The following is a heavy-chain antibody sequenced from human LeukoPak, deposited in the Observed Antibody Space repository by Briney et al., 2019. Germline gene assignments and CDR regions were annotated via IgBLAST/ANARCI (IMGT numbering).Heavy chain of an antibody. Sequence: DGSEKDYVDSLKGRFTISRDKAKDSLYVQMNSLRADDTAVYYCARALFWGYFRKGLCYFDYWGQGTLVTVSS. CDR2: DGSEK. V-gene: IGHV3-7*01. D-gene: IGHD3-16*01. CDR3: ARALFWGYFRKGLCYFDY. J-gene: IGHJ4*02.